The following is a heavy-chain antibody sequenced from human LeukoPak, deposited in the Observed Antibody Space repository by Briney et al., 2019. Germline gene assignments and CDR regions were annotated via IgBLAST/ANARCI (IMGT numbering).Heavy chain of an antibody. CDR1: GGSISSYY. V-gene: IGHV4-4*07. CDR2: IYTSGST. Sequence: SETLSLTCTVSGGSISSYYWSWIRQPAGKGLEWIGRIYTSGSTNYNPSLKSRVTMSVDTSKSQFSLKLSSVTAADTAVYYCARGNIAVAGDYFDYWGQGTLVTVSS. D-gene: IGHD6-19*01. J-gene: IGHJ4*02. CDR3: ARGNIAVAGDYFDY.